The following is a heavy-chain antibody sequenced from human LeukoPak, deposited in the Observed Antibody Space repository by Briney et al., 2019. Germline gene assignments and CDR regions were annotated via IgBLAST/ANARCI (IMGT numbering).Heavy chain of an antibody. Sequence: SETLSLTCTVSGDSITSGIYYWNWIRQSAERGLEWIGRVHTTGSLDYNPSLKSRVTISMDTSKNQFSLKLSSVTAADTAVYYCARVQVVVPAHPFDYWGQGTLVTVSS. CDR1: GDSITSGIYY. CDR3: ARVQVVVPAHPFDY. J-gene: IGHJ4*02. CDR2: VHTTGSL. V-gene: IGHV4-61*02. D-gene: IGHD2-2*01.